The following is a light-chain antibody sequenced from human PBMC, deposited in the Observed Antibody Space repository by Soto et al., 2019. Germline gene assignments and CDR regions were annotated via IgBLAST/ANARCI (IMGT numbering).Light chain of an antibody. CDR2: EVS. J-gene: IGLJ1*01. CDR1: SSDVGDYKY. V-gene: IGLV2-14*01. Sequence: QSALTQPASVSGSPGQSITISCTGSSSDVGDYKYVSWYQQHPGQPPKALLYEVSNRHSGVANRVSGSKSGNTASLTISGLQAEDEADYYCSSYTPSNTLVFGPGTKLTVL. CDR3: SSYTPSNTLV.